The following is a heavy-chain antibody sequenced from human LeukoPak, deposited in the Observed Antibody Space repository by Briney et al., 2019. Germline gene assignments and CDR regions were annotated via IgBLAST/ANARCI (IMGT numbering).Heavy chain of an antibody. CDR1: GGSISSSSYY. CDR3: ARDLYYDILTGYRLGVYYYYMDV. D-gene: IGHD3-9*01. CDR2: IYISGST. V-gene: IGHV4-61*02. J-gene: IGHJ6*03. Sequence: SETLSLTCTVSGGSISSSSYYWGWIRQPAGKGLEWIGRIYISGSTNYNPSFKSRVTMSVDTSKNQFSLKLSSVTAADTAVYYCARDLYYDILTGYRLGVYYYYMDVWGKGTTVTISS.